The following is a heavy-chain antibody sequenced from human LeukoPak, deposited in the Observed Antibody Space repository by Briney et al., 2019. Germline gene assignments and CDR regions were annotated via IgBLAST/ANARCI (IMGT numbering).Heavy chain of an antibody. D-gene: IGHD2-2*01. Sequence: ASVKVSCKASGYTFTSYGISWVRQAPRQGLEWMGWISAYNGNTNYAQKLQGRVTMTTDTSTSTAYMELRSLRSDDTAVYYCAREAFRGYCSSTSCYGFAYYFDYWGQGTLVTVSS. CDR2: ISAYNGNT. CDR1: GYTFTSYG. V-gene: IGHV1-18*01. J-gene: IGHJ4*02. CDR3: AREAFRGYCSSTSCYGFAYYFDY.